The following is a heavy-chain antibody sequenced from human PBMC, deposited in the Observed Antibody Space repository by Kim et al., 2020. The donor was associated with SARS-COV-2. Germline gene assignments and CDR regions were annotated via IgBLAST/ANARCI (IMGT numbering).Heavy chain of an antibody. CDR1: GGSISSSSYY. J-gene: IGHJ6*02. Sequence: SETLSLTCTVSGGSISSSSYYWGWIRQPPGKGLEWIGSIYYSGSTYYNPSLKSRVTISVDTSKNQFSLKLSSVTAADTAVYYCRVAAAGGYYYYYGMDVWGQGTTVTVSS. D-gene: IGHD6-13*01. CDR2: IYYSGST. CDR3: RVAAAGGYYYYYGMDV. V-gene: IGHV4-39*01.